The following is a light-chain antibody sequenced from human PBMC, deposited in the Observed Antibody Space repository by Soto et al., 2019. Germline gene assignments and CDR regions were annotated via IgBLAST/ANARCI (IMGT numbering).Light chain of an antibody. V-gene: IGKV1-5*03. CDR3: QHYNSYSDA. J-gene: IGKJ1*01. CDR2: KAS. Sequence: DIQMTQYPSTLSGSVGDRVTITCRASQTISSWLDWYQQKPGKAPKLLIYKASTLKSGVPSRFSGSGSGTEFTLTISSLQPDDVATYYCQHYNSYSDAFGQGTKVELK. CDR1: QTISSW.